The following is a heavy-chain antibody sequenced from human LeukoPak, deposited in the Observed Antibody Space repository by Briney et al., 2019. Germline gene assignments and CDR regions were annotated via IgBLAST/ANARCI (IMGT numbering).Heavy chain of an antibody. CDR2: ISGSGGST. CDR1: GFTFSSYA. CDR3: AKGGLDGPNIYSDY. D-gene: IGHD5-24*01. V-gene: IGHV3-23*01. Sequence: GGSLRLSCVASGFTFSSYAMSWVRQAPGKGLEWVSDISGSGGSTYYADSVKGRFTVSRDKSKNTLYLQMYSLRAEDTAVYYCAKGGLDGPNIYSDYWGQGTLVTVSS. J-gene: IGHJ4*02.